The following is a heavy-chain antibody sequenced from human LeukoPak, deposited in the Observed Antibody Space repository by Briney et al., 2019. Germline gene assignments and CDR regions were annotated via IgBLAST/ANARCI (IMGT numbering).Heavy chain of an antibody. J-gene: IGHJ4*02. Sequence: GASVKVSCKASGYTFTTYYIHWVRQAPGQGLEWMGIINPSGGSTNYAQKFQGRATMTRGMSTSTVYMELSSLRSEDTAMYYCARDWRDAGGYFDYWGQGTLVTVSS. CDR1: GYTFTTYY. V-gene: IGHV1-46*01. D-gene: IGHD3-3*01. CDR2: INPSGGST. CDR3: ARDWRDAGGYFDY.